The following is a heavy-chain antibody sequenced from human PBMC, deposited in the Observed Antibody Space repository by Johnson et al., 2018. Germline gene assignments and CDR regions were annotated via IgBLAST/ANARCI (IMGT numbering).Heavy chain of an antibody. J-gene: IGHJ3*02. Sequence: QVQLVQSGAEVKKPGSSVKVSCKASGGTFSSYAISWVRQAPGQGLEWMGGLIPIFGTAHYAQKFQGRDTITADAAPSTADMERGSLRSEDTAVYFCARAAEVGPRDAFDIWGQGTMVTVSS. V-gene: IGHV1-69*01. CDR1: GGTFSSYA. D-gene: IGHD2-15*01. CDR2: LIPIFGTA. CDR3: ARAAEVGPRDAFDI.